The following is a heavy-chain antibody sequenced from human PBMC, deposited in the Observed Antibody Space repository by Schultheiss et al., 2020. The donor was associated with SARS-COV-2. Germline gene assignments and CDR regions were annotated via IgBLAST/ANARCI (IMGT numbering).Heavy chain of an antibody. J-gene: IGHJ6*02. V-gene: IGHV3-48*01. CDR3: ARGRRIRYYYYGMDV. CDR1: GFTFSSYS. D-gene: IGHD2-15*01. CDR2: ISSSSSTI. Sequence: GGSLRLSCAASGFTFSSYSMNWVRQAPGKGLEWVSYISSSSSTIYYADSVKGRFTISRDNAKNSLYLQMNSLRAEDTAVYYCARGRRIRYYYYGMDVWGRGATVTVSS.